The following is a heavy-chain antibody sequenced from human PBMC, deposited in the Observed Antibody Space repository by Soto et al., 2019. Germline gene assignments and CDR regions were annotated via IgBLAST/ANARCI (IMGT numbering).Heavy chain of an antibody. CDR3: AKDQVSSSPGRAYYKDF. V-gene: IGHV3-23*01. J-gene: IGHJ6*03. CDR2: ISGSGGST. D-gene: IGHD6-13*01. Sequence: GGSLRLSCAASGFTFSSYALSWVRQAPGKGLEWVSAISGSGGSTYYADSVKGRFTISRDNSKNTLYLQMNSLRAEDTAVYYCAKDQVSSSPGRAYYKDFWGKGTTVTVSS. CDR1: GFTFSSYA.